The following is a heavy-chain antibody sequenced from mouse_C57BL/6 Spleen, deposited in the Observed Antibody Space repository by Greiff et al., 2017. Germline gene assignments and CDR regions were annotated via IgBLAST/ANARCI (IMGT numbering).Heavy chain of an antibody. V-gene: IGHV1-39*01. CDR3: ARDYYGSRRYYYAMDY. CDR1: GYSFTDYN. J-gene: IGHJ4*01. Sequence: EVQRVESGPELVKPGASVKISCKASGYSFTDYNMNWVKQSNGKSLEWIGVINPNNGTTSYNQKFKGKATLTVDQSANTAYMQLNSLTSEDSAVYYCARDYYGSRRYYYAMDYWGQGTSVTVSS. D-gene: IGHD1-1*01. CDR2: INPNNGTT.